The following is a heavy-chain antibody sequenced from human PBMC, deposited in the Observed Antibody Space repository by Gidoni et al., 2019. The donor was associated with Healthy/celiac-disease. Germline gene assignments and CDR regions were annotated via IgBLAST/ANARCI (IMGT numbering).Heavy chain of an antibody. D-gene: IGHD6-19*01. V-gene: IGHV3-30*01. J-gene: IGHJ4*02. CDR3: AREIHRVIAVAGYDY. Sequence: VQLVESGGGVVQPGRSLRLSCAASGFTFSSYAMHWVRQAPGKGLEWVAVISYDGSNKYYADSVKGRFTISRDNSKNTLYLQMNSLRAEDTAVYYCAREIHRVIAVAGYDYWGQGTLVTVSS. CDR2: ISYDGSNK. CDR1: GFTFSSYA.